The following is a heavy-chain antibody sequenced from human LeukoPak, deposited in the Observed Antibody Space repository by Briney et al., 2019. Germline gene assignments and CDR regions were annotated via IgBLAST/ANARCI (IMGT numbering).Heavy chain of an antibody. CDR3: ATGGPSSKFLHY. J-gene: IGHJ4*02. Sequence: SETLSLTCTVSGASITSYYWSWIRQPPGKGLEWIGYIYYSGSTNYNLSLKSRVTISVDTSKNQFSLKLSSVTAADTAVYYCATGGPSSKFLHYWGQGTLVTVSS. D-gene: IGHD2-2*01. CDR1: GASITSYY. V-gene: IGHV4-59*01. CDR2: IYYSGST.